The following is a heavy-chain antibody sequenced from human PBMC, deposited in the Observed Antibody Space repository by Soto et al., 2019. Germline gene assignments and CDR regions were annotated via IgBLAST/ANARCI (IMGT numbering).Heavy chain of an antibody. Sequence: QVQLVESGGGVVQPGRSLRLSCAASGFTFSSYGMHWVRQAPGKGLEWVAVIWYDGSNKYYADSVKGRFTISRDNSKNTLYLQMNSLRAEDTAAYYCARDRPVGASEDYWGQGTLVTVSS. CDR2: IWYDGSNK. CDR3: ARDRPVGASEDY. D-gene: IGHD6-6*01. J-gene: IGHJ4*02. V-gene: IGHV3-33*01. CDR1: GFTFSSYG.